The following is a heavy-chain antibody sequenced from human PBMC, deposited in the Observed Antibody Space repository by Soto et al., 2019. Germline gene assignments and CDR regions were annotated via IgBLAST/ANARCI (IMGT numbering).Heavy chain of an antibody. CDR3: ARGGSGYTWFNEF. CDR1: GGLFSSYP. D-gene: IGHD3-22*01. V-gene: IGHV1-69*13. Sequence: ASVKVSCKASGGLFSSYPISWVREVPGQGLELMGGIIPVFQTAYYTQRFQGRVTITADESTNTAYMELSSLRSEDTAIYYCARGGSGYTWFNEFWGQGTLVTVYS. CDR2: IIPVFQTA. J-gene: IGHJ4*02.